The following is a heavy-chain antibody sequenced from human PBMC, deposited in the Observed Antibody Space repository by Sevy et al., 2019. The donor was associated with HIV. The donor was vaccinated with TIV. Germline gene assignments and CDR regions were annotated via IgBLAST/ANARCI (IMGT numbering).Heavy chain of an antibody. D-gene: IGHD6-13*01. Sequence: GGSLRLSCAASGFTFSSYAMHWVRQAPGNGLEWVAVISYDGSNKYYADSVKGRFTISRDNSKNTLYLQMNSLRAEDTAVYYCARERGIAAAGIDYWGQGTLVTVSS. CDR3: ARERGIAAAGIDY. CDR1: GFTFSSYA. CDR2: ISYDGSNK. J-gene: IGHJ4*02. V-gene: IGHV3-30-3*01.